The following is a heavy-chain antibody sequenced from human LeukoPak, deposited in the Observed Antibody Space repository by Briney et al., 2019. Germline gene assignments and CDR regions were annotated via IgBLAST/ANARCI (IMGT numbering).Heavy chain of an antibody. CDR1: GFTFDDYG. V-gene: IGHV4-4*07. D-gene: IGHD1-26*01. Sequence: GSLRLSCAASGFTFDDYGMSWIRQPAGKGLEWIGRISTSGTTNYNPSLKSRVTMSVDTSKNQFSLKLSSVTAADTALYYCASSGYKFGGSYWWFDYWGQGTLVTVSS. CDR3: ASSGYKFGGSYWWFDY. CDR2: ISTSGTT. J-gene: IGHJ4*02.